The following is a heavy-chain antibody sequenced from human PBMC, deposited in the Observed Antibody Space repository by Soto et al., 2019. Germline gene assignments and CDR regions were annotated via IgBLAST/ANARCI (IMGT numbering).Heavy chain of an antibody. Sequence: QITLKESGPALVNPTQTLTLTCTLSGFSISTYGVGVGWIRQPPGKALEWLAFIYWDDDKRYSPSLRSRLTISKDTSKNQVVLTVKNLDPVDTATYYCARRRIYNRNWNEGCFDFWGQGTLVTVSS. CDR2: IYWDDDK. CDR1: GFSISTYGVG. V-gene: IGHV2-5*02. J-gene: IGHJ4*02. D-gene: IGHD1-1*01. CDR3: ARRRIYNRNWNEGCFDF.